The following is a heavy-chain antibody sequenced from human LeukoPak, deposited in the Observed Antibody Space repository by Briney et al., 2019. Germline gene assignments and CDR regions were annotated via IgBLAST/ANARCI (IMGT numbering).Heavy chain of an antibody. CDR1: GGSISSYY. J-gene: IGHJ4*02. CDR3: ARSMVRGVISFDY. D-gene: IGHD3-10*01. Sequence: SETLSLTCTVSGGSISSYYWSWIRQSPGKGLEWIGYIYYSGNTNYNPSLKSRVTISVDTSKNQFSLKLSSVTAADTAVYYCARSMVRGVISFDYWGQGTLVTVSS. CDR2: IYYSGNT. V-gene: IGHV4-59*08.